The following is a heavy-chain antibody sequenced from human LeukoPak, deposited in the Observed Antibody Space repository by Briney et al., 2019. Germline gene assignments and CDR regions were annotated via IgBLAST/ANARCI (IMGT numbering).Heavy chain of an antibody. Sequence: GGSLRLSCAASGVTFSSYWMHWVRQAPGKGLVWVSRINSDGSSTSYADSVKGRFTISRDNAKNTLYLQMNSLRAEDTAVYYCVGEYYGSGSYYDKYGMDVWGQGTTVTVSS. CDR1: GVTFSSYW. D-gene: IGHD3-10*01. J-gene: IGHJ6*02. V-gene: IGHV3-74*01. CDR2: INSDGSST. CDR3: VGEYYGSGSYYDKYGMDV.